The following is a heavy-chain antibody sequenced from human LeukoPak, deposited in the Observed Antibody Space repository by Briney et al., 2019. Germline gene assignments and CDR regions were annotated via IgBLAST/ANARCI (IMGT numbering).Heavy chain of an antibody. CDR2: IKQDGSEK. Sequence: GGSLRLSCAASGFTFGNAWMTWVRQAPGKGLEWVANIKQDGSEKYYVDSVKGRFTISRDNAKNSLYLQMNRLRVEDTAVYYCARAHYYYDDAFDIWGQGTMVTVSS. CDR1: GFTFGNAW. D-gene: IGHD3-22*01. CDR3: ARAHYYYDDAFDI. J-gene: IGHJ3*02. V-gene: IGHV3-7*04.